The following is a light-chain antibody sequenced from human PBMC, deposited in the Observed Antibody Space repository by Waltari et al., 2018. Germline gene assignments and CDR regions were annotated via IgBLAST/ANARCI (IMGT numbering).Light chain of an antibody. CDR3: QQFTSYPLT. CDR2: GAS. V-gene: IGKV1-39*01. J-gene: IGKJ2*01. CDR1: QRINSY. Sequence: DIQMTQSPSSLSASVGDRVTITCRASQRINSYLNWYQQKPGKAPKLLIYGASSLQSGVPSGFSGSGSGTEFTLTISSLQPEDSATYYCQQFTSYPLTFGQGTKLEIK.